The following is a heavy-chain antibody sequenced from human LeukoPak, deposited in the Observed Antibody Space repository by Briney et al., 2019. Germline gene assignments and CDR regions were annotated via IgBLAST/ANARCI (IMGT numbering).Heavy chain of an antibody. J-gene: IGHJ4*02. D-gene: IGHD2-21*01. Sequence: GESLKISCKGSGYSFTSYWIGWVRQLPGKGLEWMGIIYPGGSDTRYSPSFQGQVTISADKSISTAYLQWSSLKASDTAMYYCARQRYCGGDCYSAPFDYWGQGTLVTVSS. CDR1: GYSFTSYW. V-gene: IGHV5-51*01. CDR3: ARQRYCGGDCYSAPFDY. CDR2: IYPGGSDT.